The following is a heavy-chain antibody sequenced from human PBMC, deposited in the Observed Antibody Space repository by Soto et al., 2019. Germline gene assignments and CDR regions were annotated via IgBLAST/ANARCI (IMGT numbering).Heavy chain of an antibody. J-gene: IGHJ5*02. CDR2: IYYSGST. V-gene: IGHV4-59*01. CDR1: GGSISSYY. D-gene: IGHD1-7*01. CDR3: ARESWNYGANWFDP. Sequence: SETLSLTCTVSGGSISSYYWSWIRQPPGKGLEWIGYIYYSGSTNYNPSLKSRVTISVDTSKNQFSPKLSSVTAADTAVYYCARESWNYGANWFDPWGQGTLVTVSS.